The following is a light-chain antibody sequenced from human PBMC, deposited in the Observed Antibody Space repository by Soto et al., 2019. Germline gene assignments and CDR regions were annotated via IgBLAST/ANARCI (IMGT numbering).Light chain of an antibody. CDR2: GAS. J-gene: IGKJ1*01. CDR3: QQYHIWPPWT. CDR1: QSVSSY. Sequence: EIVMTQSPSTLSVSPGDRATLSCGASQSVSSYLAWYQQKPGQAPRLLMYGASTRADGIPARFTGSGSGTEFTLTISSLQSEDFAVYYCQQYHIWPPWTSGQGTKVDIK. V-gene: IGKV3-15*01.